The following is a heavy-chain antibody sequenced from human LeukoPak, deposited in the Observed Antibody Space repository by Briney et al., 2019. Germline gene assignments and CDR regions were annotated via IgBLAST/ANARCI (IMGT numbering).Heavy chain of an antibody. V-gene: IGHV4-4*07. J-gene: IGHJ6*02. CDR3: ARDIPSPSLAIVVVAGGMDV. D-gene: IGHD2-15*01. Sequence: SETLSLTCTVSGGSISSYYWSWIRQPAGKGLEWIGRIYTSGSTNYNPSLKSRVTMSVDTSKNQFSLKLSSVTAADTAVYYCARDIPSPSLAIVVVAGGMDVWGQGTTVTVSS. CDR2: IYTSGST. CDR1: GGSISSYY.